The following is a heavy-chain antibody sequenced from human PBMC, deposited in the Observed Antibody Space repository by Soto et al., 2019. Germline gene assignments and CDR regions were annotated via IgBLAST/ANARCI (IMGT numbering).Heavy chain of an antibody. CDR3: ARSAVRGVIINDPGYNGMYT. CDR1: GFTVSSNY. V-gene: IGHV3-66*01. CDR2: IYSGGST. J-gene: IGHJ6*02. Sequence: PGGSLRLSCAASGFTVSSNYMSWVRQAPGKGLEWVSVIYSGGSTYYADSVKGRFTISRDNSKNTLYLQMNSLRAEDTAVYYCARSAVRGVIINDPGYNGMYTWGQQTTLTISS. D-gene: IGHD3-10*01.